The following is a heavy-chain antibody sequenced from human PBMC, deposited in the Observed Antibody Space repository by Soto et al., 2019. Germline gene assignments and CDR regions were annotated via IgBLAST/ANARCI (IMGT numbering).Heavy chain of an antibody. CDR1: GGTFSSYA. CDR3: ARDEHSGSYYYYYGMDA. Sequence: SVKVSCKASGGTFSSYAISWVRQAPGQGLEWMGGIIPIFGTANYAQKFQGRVTITADESTSTAYMELSSLRSEDTAVYYCARDEHSGSYYYYYGMDAWGQGTTVTVSS. CDR2: IIPIFGTA. J-gene: IGHJ6*02. D-gene: IGHD1-26*01. V-gene: IGHV1-69*13.